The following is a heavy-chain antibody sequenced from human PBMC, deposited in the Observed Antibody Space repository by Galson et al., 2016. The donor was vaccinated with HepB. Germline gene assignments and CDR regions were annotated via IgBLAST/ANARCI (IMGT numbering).Heavy chain of an antibody. J-gene: IGHJ4*02. CDR2: IWSDGSQI. D-gene: IGHD4-17*01. V-gene: IGHV3-33*03. CDR3: AAAIDYGDLEF. Sequence: SLRLSCAASAFNFNKYAIHWVRQAPGKGLAWVSVIWSDGSQIFYGDSVKGRFTVSRDNFNSTVYLQMKTLRVEDTAVYYCAAAIDYGDLEFWGQGILVTVSS. CDR1: AFNFNKYA.